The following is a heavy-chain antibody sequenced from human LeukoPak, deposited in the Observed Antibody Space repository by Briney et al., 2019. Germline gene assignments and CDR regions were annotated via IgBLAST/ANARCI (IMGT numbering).Heavy chain of an antibody. D-gene: IGHD3-22*01. Sequence: ASVKVSCKASGYTFTAYYIHWVRQAPGQGLEWMGWINPNSGGTNYAQKFQGRVTMTRDTSTSTAYMELRSLRSDDTAVYYCARVLRYNDSSGYYTAFDYWGQGTPVTVSS. CDR2: INPNSGGT. CDR1: GYTFTAYY. CDR3: ARVLRYNDSSGYYTAFDY. V-gene: IGHV1-2*02. J-gene: IGHJ4*02.